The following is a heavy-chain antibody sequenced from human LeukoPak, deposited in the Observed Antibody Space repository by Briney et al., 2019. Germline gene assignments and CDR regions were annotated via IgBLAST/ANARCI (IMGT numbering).Heavy chain of an antibody. CDR1: GCSFTIYD. CDR3: ARVWGPTPIHYFDY. J-gene: IGHJ4*02. D-gene: IGHD3-16*01. V-gene: IGHV1-8*01. CDR2: VNTATGNT. Sequence: ASVKVSCKTSGCSFTIYDINWLLQAPGQGPEWMGWVNTATGNTGYAQKFQGRVSMTRDTSRTTAYMELRSLTSEDTAVYFCARVWGPTPIHYFDYWGQGSLVTVSP.